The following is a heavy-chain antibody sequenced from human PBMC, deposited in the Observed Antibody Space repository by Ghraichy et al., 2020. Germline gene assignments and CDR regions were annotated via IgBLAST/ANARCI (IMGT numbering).Heavy chain of an antibody. CDR3: AREGFLDV. D-gene: IGHD3-3*01. CDR1: GLTSRNHW. V-gene: IGHV3-7*03. CDR2: INRDGSQK. Sequence: GGSLRLSCAASGLTSRNHWMSWVRQAPGKGLEWVANINRDGSQKNYVESVKGRFTISRDNAKNSLNSLRAEDTAVYYCAREGFLDVWGQGTTVTVSS. J-gene: IGHJ6*02.